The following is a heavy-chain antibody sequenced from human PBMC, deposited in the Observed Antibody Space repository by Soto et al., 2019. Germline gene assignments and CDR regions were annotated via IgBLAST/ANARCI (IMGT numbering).Heavy chain of an antibody. V-gene: IGHV3-48*02. CDR2: ITSDTKTI. J-gene: IGHJ4*02. CDR1: GFRFSIYS. Sequence: EVQLVESGGNLVQPGGSLRLSCAASGFRFSIYSMNWVRQAPGKGLEWSAYITSDTKTIKYADSVRGRFTISRDNGKNSVYLQMNSLRDEDTAVYYCARSVEGHFDYWGQGTVVTFSA. CDR3: ARSVEGHFDY. D-gene: IGHD6-19*01.